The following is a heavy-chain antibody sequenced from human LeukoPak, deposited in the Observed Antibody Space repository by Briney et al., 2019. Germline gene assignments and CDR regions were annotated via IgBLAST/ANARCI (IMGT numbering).Heavy chain of an antibody. D-gene: IGHD6-13*01. J-gene: IGHJ4*02. CDR3: ARDIASTSDGSDY. V-gene: IGHV1-2*02. CDR1: GYTFTGYY. Sequence: GASVKVSCKAFGYTFTGYYIHWVRQAPGQGLEWLGWINPDSGGTNYAQKFQGRVTVTRDTSISTAYMDLSSLRSDDTAVYYCARDIASTSDGSDYWGQGTLATVPS. CDR2: INPDSGGT.